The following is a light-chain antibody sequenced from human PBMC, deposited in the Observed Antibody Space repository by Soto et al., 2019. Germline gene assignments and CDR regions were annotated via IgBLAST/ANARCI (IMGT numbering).Light chain of an antibody. Sequence: QSVLTQPASVSGSPGQSITISCSGTSSDVGGYNYVSWYQQHPRKAPKLMLYEVSDRPSGVSDCFSGSKSGNTASRTISGLQTEDEADYYCSSFTTSTALIFGSWTKVTVL. V-gene: IGLV2-14*01. J-gene: IGLJ1*01. CDR1: SSDVGGYNY. CDR2: EVS. CDR3: SSFTTSTALI.